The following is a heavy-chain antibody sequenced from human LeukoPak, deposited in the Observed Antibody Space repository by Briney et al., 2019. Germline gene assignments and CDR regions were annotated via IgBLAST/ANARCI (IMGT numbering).Heavy chain of an antibody. CDR3: AKDLGYCSGGSCYRYFDY. J-gene: IGHJ4*02. V-gene: IGHV3-23*01. CDR1: GFTFSSYA. Sequence: GGSLRLSCAASGFTFSSYAMSWVRQAPGKGLEWVSAISGSGGSTYYADSVKGRFTISRDNSKNTLYLQMNSLRAEDTAVYYCAKDLGYCSGGSCYRYFDYWGQGNPGHRLL. CDR2: ISGSGGST. D-gene: IGHD2-15*01.